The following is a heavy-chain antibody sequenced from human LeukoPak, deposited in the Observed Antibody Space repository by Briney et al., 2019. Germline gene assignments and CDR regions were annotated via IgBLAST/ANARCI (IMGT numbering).Heavy chain of an antibody. CDR2: ISTITGTI. CDR3: AANFDY. J-gene: IGHJ4*02. CDR1: GFTFSNYD. V-gene: IGHV3-48*01. Sequence: GGSLRLSCAASGFTFSNYDMNWVRQAPGKGLEWVSFISTITGTIYYADSVKGRFTISRDNSKNTLYLQMNSLRAEDTAVYYCAANFDYWGQGTLVTVSS.